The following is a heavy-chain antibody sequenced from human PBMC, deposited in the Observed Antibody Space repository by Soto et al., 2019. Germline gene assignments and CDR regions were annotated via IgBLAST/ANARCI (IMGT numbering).Heavy chain of an antibody. V-gene: IGHV3-23*01. CDR3: AKQGGDRFYYYYYMDV. Sequence: QPGGSLRLSCAASGFTFSSYAMSWVRQAPGKGLEWVSAISGSGGSTYYADSVKGRFTISRDNSKNTLYLQMNSLRAEDTAVYYCAKQGGDRFYYYYYMDVWGKGTTVTVSS. CDR2: ISGSGGST. CDR1: GFTFSSYA. D-gene: IGHD2-21*01. J-gene: IGHJ6*03.